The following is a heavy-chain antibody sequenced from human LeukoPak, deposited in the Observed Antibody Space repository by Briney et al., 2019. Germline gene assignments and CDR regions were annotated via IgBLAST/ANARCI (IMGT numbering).Heavy chain of an antibody. D-gene: IGHD1-14*01. CDR2: TRNKPNNYVK. V-gene: IGHV3-72*01. J-gene: IGHJ6*02. CDR3: TRVGSNHYYGLDV. Sequence: PGGSLRLSCAASGFTFSSYAMSWVRQAPGKGLEWVGRTRNKPNNYVKEYAASVMGRFTVSVDDSRNSLYLQMNSLKDEDTAVYHCTRVGSNHYYGLDVWGQGTTVTVS. CDR1: GFTFSSYA.